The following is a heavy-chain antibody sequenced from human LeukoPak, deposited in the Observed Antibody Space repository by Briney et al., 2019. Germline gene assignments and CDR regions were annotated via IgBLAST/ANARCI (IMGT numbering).Heavy chain of an antibody. V-gene: IGHV3-48*04. CDR3: ARGKMATTLYFDY. Sequence: PGGSLRLSCAASGFTFSSYWMHWVRQAPGKGLEWVSYISSSGSTMYYADSVKGRFTISRDNAKNSLYLQMNSLRAEDTAVYYCARGKMATTLYFDYWGQGTLVTVSS. CDR1: GFTFSSYW. CDR2: ISSSGSTM. J-gene: IGHJ4*02. D-gene: IGHD5-24*01.